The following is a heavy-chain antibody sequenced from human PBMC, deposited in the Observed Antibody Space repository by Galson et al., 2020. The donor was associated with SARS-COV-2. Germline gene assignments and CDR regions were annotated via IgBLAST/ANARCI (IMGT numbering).Heavy chain of an antibody. CDR3: FVDSSGDWSYAFEM. D-gene: IGHD3-22*01. Sequence: GGSLRLSCATSGFTFDDYAMNWVRQAPGKGLEWVSGISWNSGMITYADSVKGRFIISRDNAKNSLYLQMNNLRTEDTALYYCFVDSSGDWSYAFEMWGQWTMVTVSS. CDR2: ISWNSGMI. J-gene: IGHJ3*02. CDR1: GFTFDDYA. V-gene: IGHV3-9*01.